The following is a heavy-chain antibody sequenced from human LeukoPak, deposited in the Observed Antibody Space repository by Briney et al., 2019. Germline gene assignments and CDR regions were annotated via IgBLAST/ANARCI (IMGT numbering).Heavy chain of an antibody. V-gene: IGHV3-48*04. D-gene: IGHD6-13*01. Sequence: GALRLSCAASGFTFSSYSMNWVRQAPGKGLEWVSYISSSSSTIYYADSVKGRFTISRDNAKNSLYLQMNSLRAEDTAVYYCASGIAAAGLLNWFDPWGQGTLVTVSS. J-gene: IGHJ5*02. CDR1: GFTFSSYS. CDR2: ISSSSSTI. CDR3: ASGIAAAGLLNWFDP.